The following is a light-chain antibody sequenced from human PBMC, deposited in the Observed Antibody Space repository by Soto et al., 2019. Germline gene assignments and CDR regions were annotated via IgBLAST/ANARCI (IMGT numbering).Light chain of an antibody. J-gene: IGKJ1*01. V-gene: IGKV3-15*01. CDR3: QQYNNWPRT. Sequence: IVMTQSPAALSVSPGDRVTLSCRASQIVNTNVAWYQQRPGQAPRLLIFAASTRATGVAARFSGSGSGTKFTLTVDRLQSEDFAVYYCQQYNNWPRTFGQGTEVDI. CDR1: QIVNTN. CDR2: AAS.